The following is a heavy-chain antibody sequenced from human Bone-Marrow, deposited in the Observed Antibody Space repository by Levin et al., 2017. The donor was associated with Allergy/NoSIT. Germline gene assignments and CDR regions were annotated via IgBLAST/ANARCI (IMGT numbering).Heavy chain of an antibody. CDR1: GFTFSNYV. Sequence: SGGSLRLSCVASGFTFSNYVMNWVRQAPGKGLEWVSVISGSGDSTHNADSVKGRFTISRDNSKNTLYLQMNNLRVEDTAFYYCARTPGEIIVTPWFDSWGQGALVTVSS. J-gene: IGHJ5*01. CDR2: ISGSGDST. D-gene: IGHD3-16*02. V-gene: IGHV3-23*01. CDR3: ARTPGEIIVTPWFDS.